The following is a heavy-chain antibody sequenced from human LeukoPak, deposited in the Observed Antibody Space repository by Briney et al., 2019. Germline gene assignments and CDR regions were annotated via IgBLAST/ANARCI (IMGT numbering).Heavy chain of an antibody. CDR1: GFTFSGYA. CDR3: AKESRYYYGSGSFSSQFDY. J-gene: IGHJ4*02. D-gene: IGHD3-10*01. Sequence: GGSLRPSCVASGFTFSGYAMSWVRQALGKGLEWVSSISGSGASTYYADSVKGRFTSSRDNSKNTLYLQVNNLRAEDTAVYYCAKESRYYYGSGSFSSQFDYWGQGNLVTVSS. V-gene: IGHV3-23*01. CDR2: ISGSGAST.